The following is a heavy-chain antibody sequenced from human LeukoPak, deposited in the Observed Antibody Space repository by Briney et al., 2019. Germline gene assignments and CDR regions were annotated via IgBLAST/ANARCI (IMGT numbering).Heavy chain of an antibody. Sequence: GGSLRLSCAASGFTFNDYAMHGVRQAPGKGLEWVSLISVDGGSTYYVDSVKGRFTISRDNSKNSLYLQMNSLRTEDTALYYCAKDRGGYSYAADYWGQGTLVTVSS. CDR1: GFTFNDYA. D-gene: IGHD5-18*01. CDR3: AKDRGGYSYAADY. CDR2: ISVDGGST. J-gene: IGHJ4*02. V-gene: IGHV3-43*02.